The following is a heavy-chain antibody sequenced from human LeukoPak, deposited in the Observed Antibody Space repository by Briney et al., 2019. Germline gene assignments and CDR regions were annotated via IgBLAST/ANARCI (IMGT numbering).Heavy chain of an antibody. CDR2: MSYDGSNK. CDR3: AREAHVWFGELGSKTQGHFDY. J-gene: IGHJ4*02. V-gene: IGHV3-30-3*01. D-gene: IGHD3-10*01. Sequence: GGSLRLSCAASGFTFSNYAMHWVRQAPGKGLEWVAVMSYDGSNKYYADSVKGRFTISRDNSKNTLFLQMNSLRTEDTAVFYCAREAHVWFGELGSKTQGHFDYWGQGALVTVSS. CDR1: GFTFSNYA.